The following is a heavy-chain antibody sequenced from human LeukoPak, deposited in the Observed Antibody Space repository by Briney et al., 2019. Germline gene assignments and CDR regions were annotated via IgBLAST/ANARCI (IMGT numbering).Heavy chain of an antibody. Sequence: GGSQRLSCAASGFTVSSNYMSWVHQAPGKGLEWVSVIYRGGSTYYADSVKGRSTISRDNSKNTLYLQMNSLRAEDTAVYYCARDGRMSYYDSSGHYYRGQGTLVTVSS. D-gene: IGHD3-22*01. V-gene: IGHV3-53*01. CDR3: ARDGRMSYYDSSGHYY. CDR1: GFTVSSNY. J-gene: IGHJ4*02. CDR2: IYRGGST.